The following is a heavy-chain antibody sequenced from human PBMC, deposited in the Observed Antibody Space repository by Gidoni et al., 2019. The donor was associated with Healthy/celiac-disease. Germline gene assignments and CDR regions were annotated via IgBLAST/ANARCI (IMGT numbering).Heavy chain of an antibody. D-gene: IGHD2-15*01. Sequence: QVQLQASGPGLVKPSETLSLTCTVSGGSPSSYYWSWIRQPPGKGLEWLGYIYYSGSTNYNPSLKSRVTISVDTSKNQFSLKLSSVTAADTAVYYCARDIAGYCSGGSCYQHWGQGTLVTVSS. V-gene: IGHV4-59*01. CDR2: IYYSGST. CDR1: GGSPSSYY. CDR3: ARDIAGYCSGGSCYQH. J-gene: IGHJ1*01.